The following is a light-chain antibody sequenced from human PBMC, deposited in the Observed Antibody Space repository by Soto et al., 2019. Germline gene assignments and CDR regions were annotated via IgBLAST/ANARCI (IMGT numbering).Light chain of an antibody. J-gene: IGKJ2*01. V-gene: IGKV1-39*01. CDR3: QQSYSTPLT. Sequence: DIQMTQSPSSLSASVGDRVTITCRASEGISRYLIWYQQKAGKAPKVLIYDSSSLQSGVPSRFSGSTSGTDFTLTISSLQPEDFATYYCQQSYSTPLTFGPRTKLEIK. CDR2: DSS. CDR1: EGISRY.